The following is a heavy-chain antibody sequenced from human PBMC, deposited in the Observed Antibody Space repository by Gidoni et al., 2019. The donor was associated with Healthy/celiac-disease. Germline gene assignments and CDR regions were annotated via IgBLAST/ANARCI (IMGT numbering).Heavy chain of an antibody. CDR3: ARDSNPGADPYYYGMDV. CDR1: GYTVTSYG. J-gene: IGHJ6*02. Sequence: QVQLVQSGAEVKKPGASVKVSCKASGYTVTSYGISWVRQAPGQGLEWMGWISAYNGNTNYAQKLQGRVTMTTDTSTSTAYMELRSLRSDDTAVYYCARDSNPGADPYYYGMDVWGQGTTVTVSS. D-gene: IGHD1-26*01. CDR2: ISAYNGNT. V-gene: IGHV1-18*01.